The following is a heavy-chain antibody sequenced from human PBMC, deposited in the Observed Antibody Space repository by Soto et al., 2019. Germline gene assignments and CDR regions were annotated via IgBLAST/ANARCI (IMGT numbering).Heavy chain of an antibody. V-gene: IGHV4-39*01. CDR1: GGSISSSSDY. CDR3: ASISQGGDIVVVVAATVFDY. Sequence: QVQLQESGPGLVKPSETLSLTCTFSGGSISSSSDYWGWIRQTPGKGLEWIGSIYYSGSTYYNPSLKSRVTISVDTAKNQFSLKLSSVTAADTAVYYCASISQGGDIVVVVAATVFDYWGQGTLVTVSS. D-gene: IGHD2-15*01. J-gene: IGHJ4*02. CDR2: IYYSGST.